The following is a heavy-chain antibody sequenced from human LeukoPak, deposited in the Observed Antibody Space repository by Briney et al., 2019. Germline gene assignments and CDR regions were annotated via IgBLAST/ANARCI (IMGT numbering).Heavy chain of an antibody. CDR1: GFTVSSNY. J-gene: IGHJ4*02. Sequence: GGSLRLSCAASGFTVSSNYMSWVRQAPGKGLEWVSVIYSGGSTYYADSVKGRFTISRDNSENTLYLQMNSLRVEDTAVYYCVKTNSGYYYFDYWGQGTLVTVPS. V-gene: IGHV3-53*01. CDR3: VKTNSGYYYFDY. D-gene: IGHD3-22*01. CDR2: IYSGGST.